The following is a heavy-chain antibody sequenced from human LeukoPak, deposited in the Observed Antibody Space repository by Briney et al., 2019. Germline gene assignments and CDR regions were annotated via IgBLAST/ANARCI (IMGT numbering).Heavy chain of an antibody. CDR3: ARLSYGGNSGCFDY. CDR2: IYPGDSDT. V-gene: IGHV5-51*01. CDR1: GYSFTSYC. D-gene: IGHD4-23*01. J-gene: IGHJ4*02. Sequence: GESLQISCKGSGYSFTSYCVGWVRQMPGKGLEWMGIIYPGDSDTRYSPSFQGQVTISADKSISTAYLQWSSLKASNTAMYYCARLSYGGNSGCFDYWGQGTLVTVSS.